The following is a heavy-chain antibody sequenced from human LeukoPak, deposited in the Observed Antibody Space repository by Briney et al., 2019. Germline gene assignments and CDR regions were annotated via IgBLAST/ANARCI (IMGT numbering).Heavy chain of an antibody. CDR2: IIPIFGTA. Sequence: VKVSCKASRGTFSSYAISWVRQAPGQGLEWMGGIIPIFGTANYAQKFQGRVTITADESTSTAYMELSSLRSEDTAVYYCARGSLCSSTSCYPDYWGQGTLVTVSS. J-gene: IGHJ4*02. CDR1: RGTFSSYA. CDR3: ARGSLCSSTSCYPDY. D-gene: IGHD2-2*01. V-gene: IGHV1-69*01.